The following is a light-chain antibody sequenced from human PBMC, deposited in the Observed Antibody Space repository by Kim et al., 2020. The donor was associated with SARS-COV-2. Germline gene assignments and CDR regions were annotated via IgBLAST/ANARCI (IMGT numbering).Light chain of an antibody. CDR1: QALRHD. J-gene: IGKJ5*01. Sequence: DIQMTQSPSSLSASVGDRVTITCRASQALRHDLAWYQQKPGNAPKRLIYAAYTLQNGVPSRFSGSGSGTQFTLTISSLQPEDFATYCCLQHNTYPLAFGQGTRLGIK. CDR2: AAY. V-gene: IGKV1-17*01. CDR3: LQHNTYPLA.